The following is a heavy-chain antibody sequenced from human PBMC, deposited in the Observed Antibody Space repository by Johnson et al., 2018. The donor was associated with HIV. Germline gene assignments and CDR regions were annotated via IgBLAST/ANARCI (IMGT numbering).Heavy chain of an antibody. V-gene: IGHV3-30*19. D-gene: IGHD1-26*01. CDR3: ARDWDLPNAFDI. CDR1: GFTFSTYG. J-gene: IGHJ3*02. CDR2: IWYDGSNK. Sequence: QVQLVESGGGVVQPGRSLRLSCAASGFTFSTYGMHWVRQAPGKGLEWLAVIWYDGSNKYYADSVKGRFTISRDNSKNTLYLQMNSLRGEDTAVYYCARDWDLPNAFDIWGQGTMVTVSS.